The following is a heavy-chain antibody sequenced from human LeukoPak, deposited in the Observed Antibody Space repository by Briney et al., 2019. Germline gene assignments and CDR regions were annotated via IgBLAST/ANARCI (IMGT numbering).Heavy chain of an antibody. Sequence: GGSLRLSCAASGFTFSRYGMHWVRQAPGKGPEWVTVISSDGNKKYYIDSVKGRFTISRDNAKSSLYLQMNSLRAEDTAVYYCASPYCSSTSCSTLHDYWGQGTLVTVSS. CDR3: ASPYCSSTSCSTLHDY. V-gene: IGHV3-30*03. J-gene: IGHJ4*02. CDR1: GFTFSRYG. D-gene: IGHD2-2*01. CDR2: ISSDGNKK.